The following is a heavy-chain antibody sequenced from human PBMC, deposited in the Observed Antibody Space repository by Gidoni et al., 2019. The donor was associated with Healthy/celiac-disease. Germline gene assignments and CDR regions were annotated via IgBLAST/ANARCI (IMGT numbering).Heavy chain of an antibody. CDR2: TRNKANSYTT. CDR3: ARRWPSGYIDY. CDR1: GFTFSDHY. D-gene: IGHD1-26*01. V-gene: IGHV3-72*01. J-gene: IGHJ4*02. Sequence: EVQLVESGGGLVQPGGSLRLSCAASGFTFSDHYMDCVRQAPGKGLEWVGRTRNKANSYTTEYAASVKGRFTISRDDSKNSLYLQMNSLKTEDTAVYYCARRWPSGYIDYWGQGTLVTVSS.